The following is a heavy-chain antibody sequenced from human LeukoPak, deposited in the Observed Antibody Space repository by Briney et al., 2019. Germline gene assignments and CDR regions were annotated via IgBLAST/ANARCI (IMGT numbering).Heavy chain of an antibody. CDR1: GFIFSNYG. Sequence: GGSLRLSCAASGFIFSNYGMHWVRQAPGKGLEWVTFIRYDGSNKYYTDSVKGRFTISRDNSKNTLYLQMNNLRPEDTAVYYCARDSIAAASRATYYYDSRARREIDYWGQGTLVTVSS. CDR2: IRYDGSNK. CDR3: ARDSIAAASRATYYYDSRARREIDY. D-gene: IGHD3-22*01. V-gene: IGHV3-30*02. J-gene: IGHJ4*02.